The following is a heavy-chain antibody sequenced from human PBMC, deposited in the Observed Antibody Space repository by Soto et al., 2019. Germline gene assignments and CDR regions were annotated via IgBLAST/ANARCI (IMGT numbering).Heavy chain of an antibody. CDR1: GFTFSDYY. D-gene: IGHD3-16*02. Sequence: GGSLRLSCAASGFTFSDYYMSWIRQAPGKGLEWVSYISSSGSTIYYADSVKGRFTISRDNAKNSLYLQMNSLRAEDTAVYYCAREGEYDYIWGSYRHFDYWGQGTLVTVSS. CDR2: ISSSGSTI. V-gene: IGHV3-11*01. J-gene: IGHJ4*02. CDR3: AREGEYDYIWGSYRHFDY.